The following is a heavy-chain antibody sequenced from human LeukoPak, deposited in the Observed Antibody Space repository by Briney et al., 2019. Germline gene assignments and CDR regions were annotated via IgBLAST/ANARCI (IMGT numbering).Heavy chain of an antibody. CDR3: ARGENY. V-gene: IGHV4-30-4*01. CDR2: INHSGSA. CDR1: GDSISSGVYY. J-gene: IGHJ4*02. Sequence: SQTLSLTCTVSGDSISSGVYYWSWIRQPPGKGLEWIGEINHSGSANYNPSLKSRVTISVDTSKNQFSLKLSSVTAADTAVYYCARGENYWGQGTLVTVSS.